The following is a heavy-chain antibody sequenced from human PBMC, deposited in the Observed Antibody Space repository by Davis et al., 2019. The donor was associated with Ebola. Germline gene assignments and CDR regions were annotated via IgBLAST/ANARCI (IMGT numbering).Heavy chain of an antibody. CDR1: GYTFTGYY. Sequence: ASVKVSCKASGYTFTGYYMHWVRQAPGQRLEWMGWINAGNGNTKYSQKFQGRVTMTGDPSISTAYMELSSLTIDDTAVYYCARGYSPKCRGGDCVNDFWGQGTLVTVST. CDR2: INAGNGNT. D-gene: IGHD2-21*02. CDR3: ARGYSPKCRGGDCVNDF. V-gene: IGHV1-3*01. J-gene: IGHJ4*02.